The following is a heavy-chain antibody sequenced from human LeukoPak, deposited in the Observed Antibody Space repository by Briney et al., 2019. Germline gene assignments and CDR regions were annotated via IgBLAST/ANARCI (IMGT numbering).Heavy chain of an antibody. CDR1: GLTVSSNY. J-gene: IGHJ4*02. CDR3: ARRAGDYSHPYDY. D-gene: IGHD3-22*01. Sequence: PGGSLRLSCAASGLTVSSNYMSWVRQAPGKGLEWVSFIYSGGNTYYADSVKGRFTISRDNSKNTVHLQMNSLRAEDTAMYYCARRAGDYSHPYDYWGQGTLVTVSS. CDR2: IYSGGNT. V-gene: IGHV3-53*01.